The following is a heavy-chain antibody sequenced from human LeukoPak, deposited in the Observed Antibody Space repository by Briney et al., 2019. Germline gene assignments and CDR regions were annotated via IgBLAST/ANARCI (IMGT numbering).Heavy chain of an antibody. CDR2: INSDGSST. Sequence: PGGSLRLSCAASGFTFSNFGMNWVRQAPGKGLVWVSRINSDGSSTSYADSVKGRFTISRGNAKNTLYLQMNSLRAEDTAVYYCARATKAAGPFDYWGQGTLVTVSS. CDR1: GFTFSNFG. J-gene: IGHJ4*02. D-gene: IGHD6-13*01. CDR3: ARATKAAGPFDY. V-gene: IGHV3-74*01.